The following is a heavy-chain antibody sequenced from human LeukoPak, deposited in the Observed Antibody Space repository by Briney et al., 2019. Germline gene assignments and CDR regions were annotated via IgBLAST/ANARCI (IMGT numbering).Heavy chain of an antibody. V-gene: IGHV3-30-3*01. Sequence: GGSLRLSCAASGFTFSSYAMHWVRQAPGKGLEWVAVISYDGSNKYYADSVKGRFTISRDNSKNTLYLQMNSLRAEDTAVYYCARAQQLVHWFDPWGQGTLVTVSS. D-gene: IGHD6-13*01. CDR2: ISYDGSNK. J-gene: IGHJ5*02. CDR1: GFTFSSYA. CDR3: ARAQQLVHWFDP.